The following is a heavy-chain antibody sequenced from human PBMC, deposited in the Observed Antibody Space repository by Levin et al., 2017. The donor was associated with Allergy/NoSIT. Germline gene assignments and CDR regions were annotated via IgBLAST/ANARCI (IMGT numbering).Heavy chain of an antibody. D-gene: IGHD2-15*01. Sequence: GGSLRLSCAASGFTFSSYAMHWVRQAPGKGLEWVAVISYDGSNKYYADSVKGRFTISRDNSKNTLYLQMNSLRAEDTAVYYCARDIVVVVAATGPHYYGMDVWGQGTTVTVSS. CDR2: ISYDGSNK. J-gene: IGHJ6*02. V-gene: IGHV3-30*04. CDR3: ARDIVVVVAATGPHYYGMDV. CDR1: GFTFSSYA.